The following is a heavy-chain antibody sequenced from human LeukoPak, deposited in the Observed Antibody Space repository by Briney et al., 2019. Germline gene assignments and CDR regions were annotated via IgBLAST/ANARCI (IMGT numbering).Heavy chain of an antibody. CDR3: AKSGWRYYFDY. V-gene: IGHV1-46*01. D-gene: IGHD6-19*01. CDR1: GYTFTGYY. CDR2: INPSGGST. J-gene: IGHJ4*02. Sequence: GASVKVSCKASGYTFTGYYMHWARQAPGQGLEWMGIINPSGGSTSYAQKFQGRVTMTRDMSTSTVYMELSSLRSEDTAVYYCAKSGWRYYFDYWGQGTLVIVSS.